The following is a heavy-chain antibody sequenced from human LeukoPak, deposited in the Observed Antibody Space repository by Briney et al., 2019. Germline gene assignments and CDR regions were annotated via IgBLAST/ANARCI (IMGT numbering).Heavy chain of an antibody. Sequence: SVKVSCKASGYTYTSYGISWVRQAPGQGLEWMGWISAYNGNTNYAQKLQGRVTMTTDTSTSTAYMELRSLRSDDTAVYYCASGAGYDILTAYLLDYWGQGTLVTVSS. V-gene: IGHV1-18*01. CDR2: ISAYNGNT. CDR1: GYTYTSYG. CDR3: ASGAGYDILTAYLLDY. J-gene: IGHJ4*02. D-gene: IGHD3-9*01.